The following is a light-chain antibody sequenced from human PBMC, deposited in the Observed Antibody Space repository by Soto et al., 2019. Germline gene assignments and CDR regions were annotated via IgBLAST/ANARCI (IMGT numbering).Light chain of an antibody. CDR2: GAS. V-gene: IGKV3-15*01. CDR3: QHYNHWPPFA. Sequence: EIVMTQSPATLSVSPGDRATLSCRASQSISYNLAWYQQKPGQAPRLLISGASTRAAGIPARFSGGGSGTEFTLTIYSLQSEDFAVYYCQHYNHWPPFAFGLGTTLEIK. J-gene: IGKJ2*01. CDR1: QSISYN.